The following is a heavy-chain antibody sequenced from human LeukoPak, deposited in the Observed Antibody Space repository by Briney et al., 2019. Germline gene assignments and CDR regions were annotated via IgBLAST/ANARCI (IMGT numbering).Heavy chain of an antibody. CDR1: GASISGYY. CDR3: ARQALTRNFGLDH. V-gene: IGHV4-59*08. J-gene: IGHJ4*02. D-gene: IGHD3/OR15-3a*01. CDR2: VYYSGRT. Sequence: SETLSLTCTVSGASISGYYWSWIRQPPGKGLEWIGYVYYSGRTDYNPSLKSRVTVSSDESKNQFSLNLRTVTAADTAVYYCARQALTRNFGLDHWGQEILVTVSS.